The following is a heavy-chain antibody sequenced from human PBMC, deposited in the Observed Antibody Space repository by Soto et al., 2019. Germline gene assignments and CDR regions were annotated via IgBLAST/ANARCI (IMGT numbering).Heavy chain of an antibody. CDR3: ASSNENCGGDCEYFQH. J-gene: IGHJ1*01. CDR1: GYTFTGYY. D-gene: IGHD2-21*02. Sequence: ASVKVSCKASGYTFTGYYMHWVRQAPGQGLEWMGWINPNSGGTNYAQKFQGWVTMTRDTSISTAYMELSRLRSDDTAVYYCASSNENCGGDCEYFQHWGQGTLVTVSS. CDR2: INPNSGGT. V-gene: IGHV1-2*04.